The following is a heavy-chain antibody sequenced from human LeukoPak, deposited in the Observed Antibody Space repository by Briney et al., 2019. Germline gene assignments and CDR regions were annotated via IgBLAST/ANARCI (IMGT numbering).Heavy chain of an antibody. D-gene: IGHD2-15*01. V-gene: IGHV1-69*05. Sequence: SVKVSCKASGGTFSSYAISWVRQAPGQGLEWMGRIIPIFGTANYAQKFQGRVTTTTDESTSTAYMELSSLRSEDTAVYYCARWFRYLYCSGGSCLNDAFDIWGQGTMVTVSS. J-gene: IGHJ3*02. CDR3: ARWFRYLYCSGGSCLNDAFDI. CDR1: GGTFSSYA. CDR2: IIPIFGTA.